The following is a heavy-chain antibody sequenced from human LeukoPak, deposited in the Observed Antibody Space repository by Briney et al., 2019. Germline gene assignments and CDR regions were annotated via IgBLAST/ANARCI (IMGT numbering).Heavy chain of an antibody. V-gene: IGHV3-48*03. J-gene: IGHJ6*03. Sequence: GGSLRLSCAASGFTFSSYEMNWVRQAPGKGLEWVSYISSSGSTIYYADSVKGRFTISRDNAKNSLYLQMNSLRAEDTAVYYCARDGTVTTGYDYYYYYMDVWGKGTTVTISS. CDR1: GFTFSSYE. D-gene: IGHD4-17*01. CDR3: ARDGTVTTGYDYYYYYMDV. CDR2: ISSSGSTI.